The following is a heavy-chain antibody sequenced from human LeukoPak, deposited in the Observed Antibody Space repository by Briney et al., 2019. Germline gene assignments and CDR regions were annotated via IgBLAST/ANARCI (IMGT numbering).Heavy chain of an antibody. CDR3: ARRDSSGYYSAFDI. V-gene: IGHV4-59*08. CDR2: IYYSGST. CDR1: GGSISSYC. J-gene: IGHJ3*02. Sequence: SETLSLTCTVSGGSISSYCWSWIRQPPGKGLEWIGYIYYSGSTNYNPSLKSRVTISVDTSKNQFSLKLSSVTAADTAVYYCARRDSSGYYSAFDIWGQGTMVTVSS. D-gene: IGHD3-22*01.